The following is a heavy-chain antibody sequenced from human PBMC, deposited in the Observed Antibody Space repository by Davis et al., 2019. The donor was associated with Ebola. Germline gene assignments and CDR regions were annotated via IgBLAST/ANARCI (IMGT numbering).Heavy chain of an antibody. V-gene: IGHV3-11*01. CDR2: ISGSGTTV. CDR1: GFTFSAYY. Sequence: GGSLRLSCAASGFTFSAYYMSWIRQAPGKGLEWVSFISGSGTTVSYADSVKGRFTISRDNSKNTLYLQMNSLRVEDTAIYYCAKDTSNVWFDVWGPGTMVTVSS. CDR3: AKDTSNVWFDV. J-gene: IGHJ3*01. D-gene: IGHD6-19*01.